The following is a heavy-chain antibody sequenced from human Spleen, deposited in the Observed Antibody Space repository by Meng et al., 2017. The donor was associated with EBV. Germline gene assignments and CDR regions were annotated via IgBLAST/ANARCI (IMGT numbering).Heavy chain of an antibody. D-gene: IGHD3-9*01. CDR2: IYWDDDK. Sequence: QITLKESGPPLVKPTQTLTLTCTFSGFSLSTTGVGVGWIRQPPGKALEWLALIYWDDDKRYSPSLKNRLTITKDTSKNQVVLTVTNMDPVDTATYYCVHIPPGYFDWLFDYWGQGTLVTVSS. V-gene: IGHV2-5*02. CDR3: VHIPPGYFDWLFDY. CDR1: GFSLSTTGVG. J-gene: IGHJ4*02.